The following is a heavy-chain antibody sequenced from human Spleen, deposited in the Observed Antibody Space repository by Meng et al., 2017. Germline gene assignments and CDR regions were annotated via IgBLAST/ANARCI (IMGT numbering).Heavy chain of an antibody. CDR2: VSGDGDKT. J-gene: IGHJ4*02. CDR1: GFTFSNFA. V-gene: IGHV3-23*01. Sequence: EVQLLESGGGVVQPGGSLRLSCAASGFTFSNFAMSWVRQAPGKGLEWVSAVSGDGDKTYFADSVKGRFTISRDNSKNTVHLQMNSLRVEDTAVYYCAKGSGVHDYWGQGTLVTVSS. CDR3: AKGSGVHDY. D-gene: IGHD3-10*01.